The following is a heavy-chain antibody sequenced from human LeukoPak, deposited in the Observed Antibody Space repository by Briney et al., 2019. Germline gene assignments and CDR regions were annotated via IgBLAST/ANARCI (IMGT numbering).Heavy chain of an antibody. CDR3: ARDAWYYYDSRYGMDV. D-gene: IGHD3-22*01. J-gene: IGHJ6*02. V-gene: IGHV1-69*04. Sequence: VASVKVSCKASGGTFSSYAISWVRQAPGQGLEWMGRIIPILGIANYAQKFQGRVTITADKSTSTAYMELSSLRSEDTAVYYCARDAWYYYDSRYGMDVWGQGTTVTVSS. CDR2: IIPILGIA. CDR1: GGTFSSYA.